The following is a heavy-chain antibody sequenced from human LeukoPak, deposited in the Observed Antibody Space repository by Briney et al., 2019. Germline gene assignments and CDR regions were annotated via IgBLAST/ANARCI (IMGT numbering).Heavy chain of an antibody. J-gene: IGHJ2*01. CDR3: AKEEVNWFFDL. V-gene: IGHV3-9*01. Sequence: PGRSLRLSCAASGFTFDDYAMHWVRQVPGKGLEWVSGISWNSGSIGYADSVKGRFTISRDNAKNSLYLQMNSLRAEDTAIYYCAKEEVNWFFDLWGRGTLVTVSS. CDR2: ISWNSGSI. CDR1: GFTFDDYA.